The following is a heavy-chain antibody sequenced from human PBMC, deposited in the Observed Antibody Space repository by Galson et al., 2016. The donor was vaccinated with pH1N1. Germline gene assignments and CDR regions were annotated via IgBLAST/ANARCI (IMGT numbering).Heavy chain of an antibody. V-gene: IGHV3-11*01. D-gene: IGHD6-13*01. J-gene: IGHJ4*02. Sequence: SLRLSCAASGFTLSDYYMNWIRETPERGLEWLSSIGSSGNVAYADSVKGRFTISRDNAQNSLLLQMDSLRVDDTALYYCAREWGIGAAGPLDSWGQGAWSSSPQ. CDR1: GFTLSDYY. CDR2: IGSSGNV. CDR3: AREWGIGAAGPLDS.